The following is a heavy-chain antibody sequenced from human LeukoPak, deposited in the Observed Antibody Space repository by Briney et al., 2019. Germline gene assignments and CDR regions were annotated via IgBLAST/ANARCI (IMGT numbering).Heavy chain of an antibody. CDR3: ARSGLYGDYADY. J-gene: IGHJ4*02. Sequence: GESLKISCKGSGYRFTTYWIAWVRQMPGKGLEWMGVTHPGDSDTRYSPSFQGQVTISADKSISTAFLQWSSLKASDTAMYYCARSGLYGDYADYWGQGTLVTVSS. CDR2: THPGDSDT. V-gene: IGHV5-51*01. D-gene: IGHD4-17*01. CDR1: GYRFTTYW.